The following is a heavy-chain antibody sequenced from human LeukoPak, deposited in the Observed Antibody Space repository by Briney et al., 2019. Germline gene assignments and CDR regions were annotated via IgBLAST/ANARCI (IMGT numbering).Heavy chain of an antibody. CDR3: ARAYYDFWSGYYPYMDV. Sequence: PGGSLRLSCAASGFTFDDYGMSWVRQAPGKGLEWVSSISSSSSYIYYADSVKGRFTISRDNAKNSLYLQMNSLRAEDTAVYYCARAYYDFWSGYYPYMDVWGKGTTVTVSS. CDR1: GFTFDDYG. CDR2: ISSSSSYI. D-gene: IGHD3-3*01. V-gene: IGHV3-21*01. J-gene: IGHJ6*03.